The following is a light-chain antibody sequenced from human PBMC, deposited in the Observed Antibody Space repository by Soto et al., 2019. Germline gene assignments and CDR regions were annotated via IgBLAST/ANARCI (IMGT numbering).Light chain of an antibody. CDR2: DNY. Sequence: QSVLTQPPSVFAAPGQKVIISCSGNSSNIGKNYVFWYQQFPGTAPKLLIYDNYKRPSGIPDRFSVSKSGASATLAITGLHTGDEADYYCGAWDTSLRAVVFGGGTKLTVL. J-gene: IGLJ2*01. CDR3: GAWDTSLRAVV. V-gene: IGLV1-51*01. CDR1: SSNIGKNY.